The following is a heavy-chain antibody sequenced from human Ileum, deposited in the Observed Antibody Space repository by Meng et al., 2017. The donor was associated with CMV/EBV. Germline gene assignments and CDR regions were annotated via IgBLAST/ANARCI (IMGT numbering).Heavy chain of an antibody. J-gene: IGHJ5*02. CDR1: GYNFINYG. Sequence: QVQLVQSGAEVKKPGASVKVSCKAAGYNFINYGITWVRQAPGQGPECLGWINPKDGDTDYTESFQGRVTLTRDTSITTAYMELHNLKSDDTAIYYCARENWVYDLWGQGTLVTVSS. CDR3: ARENWVYDL. D-gene: IGHD2/OR15-2a*01. CDR2: INPKDGDT. V-gene: IGHV1-18*01.